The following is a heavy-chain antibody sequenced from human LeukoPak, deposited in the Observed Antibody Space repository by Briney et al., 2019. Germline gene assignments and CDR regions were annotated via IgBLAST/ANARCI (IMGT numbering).Heavy chain of an antibody. J-gene: IGHJ3*02. D-gene: IGHD5/OR15-5a*01. CDR2: ISSSGSTI. CDR1: GFTFSSYE. V-gene: IGHV3-48*03. CDR3: ARTVYGVMGAFDI. Sequence: GGSLRLSCAASGFTFSSYEMSWVRQAPGKGLEWVSYISSSGSTICYADSVKGRFTISRDNAKNSLYLQMNSLRAEDTAVYYCARTVYGVMGAFDIWGQGTMVTVSS.